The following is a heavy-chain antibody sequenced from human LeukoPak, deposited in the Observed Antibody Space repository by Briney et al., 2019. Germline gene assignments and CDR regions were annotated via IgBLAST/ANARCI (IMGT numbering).Heavy chain of an antibody. CDR2: ISAYNGNT. Sequence: VASVKFSCKASGYTFTSYGISWVRQAPGQGLEWMGWISAYNGNTNYAQKLQGRVTMTTDTSTSTAYMELRSLRSDDTAVYYCARDVKPISSSSHNFDYWGQGTLVTVSS. V-gene: IGHV1-18*01. CDR3: ARDVKPISSSSHNFDY. J-gene: IGHJ4*02. D-gene: IGHD6-6*01. CDR1: GYTFTSYG.